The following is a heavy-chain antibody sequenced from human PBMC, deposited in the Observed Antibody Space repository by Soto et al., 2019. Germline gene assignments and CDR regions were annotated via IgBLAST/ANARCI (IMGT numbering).Heavy chain of an antibody. CDR1: GDSISRYY. J-gene: IGHJ6*02. V-gene: IGHV4-59*01. CDR2: IYYSGET. D-gene: IGHD3-10*01. CDR3: ARDEGGEVLKGSGMDV. Sequence: QVQLQESGPGLVKPSETLSLTCTVSGDSISRYYWSWIRLSPGKGLEWIGYIYYSGETNYNPSVKGGVTMSVDGTKNQFSLKLSSVTAADTAVYYCARDEGGEVLKGSGMDVWGQGTTVTVSS.